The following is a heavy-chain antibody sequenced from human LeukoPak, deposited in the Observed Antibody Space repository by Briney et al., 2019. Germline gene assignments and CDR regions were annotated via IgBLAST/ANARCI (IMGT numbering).Heavy chain of an antibody. CDR3: ARGRADIVVVPAAHWFDP. V-gene: IGHV1-8*01. Sequence: ASVKVSCKASGYTFTSYDINWVRQATGQGLEWMGWMNPNSGDTGYAQKFQGRVTMTRNTSISTAYMELSSLRSEDTAVYYCARGRADIVVVPAAHWFDPWGQGTLVTVSS. CDR2: MNPNSGDT. D-gene: IGHD2-2*01. J-gene: IGHJ5*02. CDR1: GYTFTSYD.